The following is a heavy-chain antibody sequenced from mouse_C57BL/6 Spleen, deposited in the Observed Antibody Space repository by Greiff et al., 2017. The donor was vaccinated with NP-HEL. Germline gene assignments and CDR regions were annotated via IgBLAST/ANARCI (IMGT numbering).Heavy chain of an antibody. V-gene: IGHV1-55*01. CDR3: ARDLPLLYYFDY. CDR1: GYTFTSYW. Sequence: VQLQQPGAELVKPGASVKMSCKASGYTFTSYWITWVKQRPGQGLEWIGDIYPRSGNTYYNEKFKGKATLTADKSSSTAYMELRSLTSEDSAVYFCARDLPLLYYFDYWGQGTTLTVSS. CDR2: IYPRSGNT. D-gene: IGHD2-3*01. J-gene: IGHJ2*01.